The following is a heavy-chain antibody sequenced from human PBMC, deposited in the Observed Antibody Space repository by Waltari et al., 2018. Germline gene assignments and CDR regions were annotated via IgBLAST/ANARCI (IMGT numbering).Heavy chain of an antibody. V-gene: IGHV3-53*01. D-gene: IGHD3-3*01. CDR2: IYGGGST. J-gene: IGHJ4*02. CDR3: ARGITIFGVVLDY. CDR1: GLPVSSNY. Sequence: EVQLLESGGNLVQSGGSLRLSCAAAGLPVSSNYMSWGRQAPGKGLEWVSVIYGGGSTYYADSVKGRFTISRDNSKNTLYLQMNSLRAEDTAVYYCARGITIFGVVLDYWGQGTLVTVSS.